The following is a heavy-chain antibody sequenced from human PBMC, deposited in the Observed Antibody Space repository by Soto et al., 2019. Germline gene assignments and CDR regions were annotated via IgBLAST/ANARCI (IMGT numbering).Heavy chain of an antibody. CDR1: GFTFNNAW. V-gene: IGHV3-15*01. CDR3: ATEGHYYYDISGKKASAMNY. J-gene: IGHJ4*02. CDR2: IKSKTDGGTT. Sequence: EVQLVESGGGLVKPGGSLRLSCAASGFTFNNAWMSWVRQAPGKGLEWVGRIKSKTDGGTTDYAAPVKSRFTISRDDSKNTLYLQMNSVKAEDTAMYYCATEGHYYYDISGKKASAMNYWGQGTLVTVSS. D-gene: IGHD3-22*01.